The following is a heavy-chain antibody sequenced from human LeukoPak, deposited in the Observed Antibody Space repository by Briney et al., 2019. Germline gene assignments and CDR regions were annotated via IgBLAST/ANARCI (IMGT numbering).Heavy chain of an antibody. J-gene: IGHJ4*02. V-gene: IGHV4-34*01. CDR1: GGALSGYY. CDR3: ARGNLVATILGLLHGTTAFDF. Sequence: SETLSHTCGVSGGALSGYYWSWIRQAPGRGLEWMGEMIHSGGSNYNPSLRSRVNISGDTSKNQFSMILNSLTSADTAVYFCARGNLVATILGLLHGTTAFDFWGQGILVTVSS. CDR2: MIHSGGS. D-gene: IGHD5-12*01.